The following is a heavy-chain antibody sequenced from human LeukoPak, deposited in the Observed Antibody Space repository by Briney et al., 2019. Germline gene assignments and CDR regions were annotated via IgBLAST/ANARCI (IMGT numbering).Heavy chain of an antibody. CDR2: ISSSGSTI. CDR1: GFTFSDYY. Sequence: GGSLRLSCAASGFTFSDYYMSWIRQAPGKGLEWVSYISSSGSTIYYADSVKGRFTISRDNAKNSLYLQMNSLRVEDTAVYYCAKSPYYYGSGSYFTGPYHFDYWGQGTLVTVSS. V-gene: IGHV3-11*01. J-gene: IGHJ4*02. D-gene: IGHD3-10*01. CDR3: AKSPYYYGSGSYFTGPYHFDY.